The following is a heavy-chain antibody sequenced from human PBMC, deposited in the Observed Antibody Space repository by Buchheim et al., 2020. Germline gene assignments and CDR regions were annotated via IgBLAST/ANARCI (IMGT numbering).Heavy chain of an antibody. CDR1: GFTFSSYG. CDR2: ISYDGSNK. Sequence: QVQLVESGGGVVQPGRSLRLSCAASGFTFSSYGMHWVRQAPGKGLEWVAVISYDGSNKYYADSVKGRFTISRDNSKNTLYLQMSSLRAEYTAVYYCAKAVAGLFDYWGQGTL. CDR3: AKAVAGLFDY. J-gene: IGHJ4*02. D-gene: IGHD6-19*01. V-gene: IGHV3-30*18.